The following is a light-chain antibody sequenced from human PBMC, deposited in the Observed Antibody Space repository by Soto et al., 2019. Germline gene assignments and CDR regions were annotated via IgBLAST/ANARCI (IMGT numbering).Light chain of an antibody. CDR3: QQYGSSGT. CDR2: GAS. CDR1: QSVSNNY. V-gene: IGKV3-20*01. Sequence: ATLSCRASQSVSNNYLAWYQQKPGQAPRLLIYGASNRATGIPDRFSGSGSGTDFTLTISRLEPEDFAVYYCQQYGSSGTFGQGTKVDIK. J-gene: IGKJ1*01.